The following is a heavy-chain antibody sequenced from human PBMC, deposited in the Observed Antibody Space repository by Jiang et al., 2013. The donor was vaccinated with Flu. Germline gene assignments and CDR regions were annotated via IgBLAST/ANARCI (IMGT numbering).Heavy chain of an antibody. CDR1: GYSISSGYY. Sequence: GPGLVKPSETLSLTCAVSGYSISSGYYWGWIRQPPGKGLEWIGSIYHSGSTYYNPSLKSRVTISVDTSKNQFSLKLSSVTAADTAVYYCARRSAYYYYMDVWGKGTTVTVSS. CDR3: ARRSAYYYYMDV. V-gene: IGHV4-38-2*01. CDR2: IYHSGST. J-gene: IGHJ6*03.